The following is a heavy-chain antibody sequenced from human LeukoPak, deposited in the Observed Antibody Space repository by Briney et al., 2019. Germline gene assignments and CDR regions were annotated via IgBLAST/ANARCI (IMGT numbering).Heavy chain of an antibody. Sequence: GESLKISPKPSGYSFTSYWIGWVRQMPGKGLEWMGIIYPGDSDTRYSPSFQGQVTISADKSISTAYLQWSSLKASDTAMYYCATLGIAVAGPEGWFDPWGQGTLVTVSS. CDR1: GYSFTSYW. CDR2: IYPGDSDT. J-gene: IGHJ5*02. CDR3: ATLGIAVAGPEGWFDP. V-gene: IGHV5-51*01. D-gene: IGHD6-19*01.